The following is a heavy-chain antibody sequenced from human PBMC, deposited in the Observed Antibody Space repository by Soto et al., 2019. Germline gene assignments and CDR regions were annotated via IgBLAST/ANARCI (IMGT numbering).Heavy chain of an antibody. V-gene: IGHV4-61*05. D-gene: IGHD6-19*01. CDR1: GDSISSSLYY. CDR3: ARGAVADPTIDY. Sequence: SETLSLTCNVSGDSISSSLYYWTWIRQHPGKGLEWIGYIYHSGSTNYNPSLKSRVTISVDKSKNQFSLKLSSVTAADTAVYYCARGAVADPTIDYWGQGTLVTVSS. CDR2: IYHSGST. J-gene: IGHJ4*02.